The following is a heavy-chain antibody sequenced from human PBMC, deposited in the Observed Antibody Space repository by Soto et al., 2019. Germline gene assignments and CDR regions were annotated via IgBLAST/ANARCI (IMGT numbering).Heavy chain of an antibody. D-gene: IGHD2-2*01. CDR1: GVSISSSNW. Sequence: SETLSLTCAVSGVSISSSNWWGWGRQPPGKGLEWIAEISHSGSTNNSPSLQSRVTLSLDKSTNQFSLQLSSVTAADTAVYYCATRQVPPAHTFDYWGQGTQVTVSS. V-gene: IGHV4-4*02. CDR2: ISHSGST. CDR3: ATRQVPPAHTFDY. J-gene: IGHJ4*02.